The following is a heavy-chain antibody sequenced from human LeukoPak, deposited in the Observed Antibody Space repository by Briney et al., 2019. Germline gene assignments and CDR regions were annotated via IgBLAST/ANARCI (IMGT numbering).Heavy chain of an antibody. Sequence: SETLSLTCAVYGGSFSSYYWSWIRQPPGKGLEWIGEINHSGSTNYNPSLKSRVTISVDTSKNQFSLKLSSVTAADTAVYYCARGRGYDFWSGYSEIAFDIWGQGTMVTDCS. CDR3: ARGRGYDFWSGYSEIAFDI. V-gene: IGHV4-34*01. CDR1: GGSFSSYY. D-gene: IGHD3-3*01. J-gene: IGHJ3*02. CDR2: INHSGST.